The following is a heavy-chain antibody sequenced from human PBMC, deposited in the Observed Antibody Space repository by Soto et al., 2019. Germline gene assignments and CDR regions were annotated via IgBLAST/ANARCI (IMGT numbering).Heavy chain of an antibody. CDR3: ARDSSSYYYDSSGYYYKYYYGMDV. CDR2: IYHSGST. J-gene: IGHJ6*02. Sequence: SETLSLTCAVSGGSISSSNWWSWVRQPPGKGLEWIGEIYHSGSTNYNPSLKSRVTISVDKSKNQFSLKLSSVTAADTAVYYCARDSSSYYYDSSGYYYKYYYGMDVWGQGTTVTVSS. CDR1: GGSISSSNW. V-gene: IGHV4-4*02. D-gene: IGHD3-22*01.